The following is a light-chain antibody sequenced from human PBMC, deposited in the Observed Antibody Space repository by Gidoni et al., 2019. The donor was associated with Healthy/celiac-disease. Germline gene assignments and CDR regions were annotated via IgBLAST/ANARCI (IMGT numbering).Light chain of an antibody. J-gene: IGKJ2*01. CDR2: DAS. Sequence: EIVLTQSPATLSLSPGERATLSCRARQSASSYLAWYQQKPGQAPRLLIYDASNRATGSPARCSGSGSGTDFTLTISSLEPEDFAVYYCQQRSNWPPYTFGQGTKLEIK. CDR3: QQRSNWPPYT. CDR1: QSASSY. V-gene: IGKV3-11*01.